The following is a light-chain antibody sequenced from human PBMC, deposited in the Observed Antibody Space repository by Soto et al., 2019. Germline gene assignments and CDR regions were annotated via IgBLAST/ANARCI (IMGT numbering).Light chain of an antibody. J-gene: IGKJ1*01. CDR2: AAS. Sequence: DVQMAQSPSPLSASVGDRVTITCRASQYITTYLNWYQQKPGKAPKLLIYAASILQSGVPSRFSGRGSGTDFTLTISGLEAEDFATYYCQHSYSNVWTFGQGTKVDIK. CDR3: QHSYSNVWT. V-gene: IGKV1-39*01. CDR1: QYITTY.